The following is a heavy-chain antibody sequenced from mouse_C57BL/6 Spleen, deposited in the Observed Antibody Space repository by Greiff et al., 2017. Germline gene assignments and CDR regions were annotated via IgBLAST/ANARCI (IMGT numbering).Heavy chain of an antibody. CDR1: GYTFTSYD. Sequence: QVQLKQSGPELVKPGASVKLSCKASGYTFTSYDINWVKQRPGQGLEWIGWSYPRDGSTKYNEKFKGKATLTVDPSSSTAYMELHSLTSEDSAVYFCARRGPLGLPYAMDYWGQGTSVTVSS. CDR2: SYPRDGST. V-gene: IGHV1-85*01. D-gene: IGHD3-1*01. CDR3: ARRGPLGLPYAMDY. J-gene: IGHJ4*01.